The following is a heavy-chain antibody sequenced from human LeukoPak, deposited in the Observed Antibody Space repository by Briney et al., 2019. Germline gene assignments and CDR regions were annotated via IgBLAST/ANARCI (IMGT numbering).Heavy chain of an antibody. CDR2: ISSSSSYI. J-gene: IGHJ6*03. V-gene: IGHV3-21*01. CDR3: ARDPGCSSTSCYRYYYCMDV. Sequence: GGSLRLSCAASGFTFSSYSMNWVRQAPGKGLEWVSSISSSSSYIYYADSVKGRFTISRDNAKNSLYLQMNSLRAEDTAVYHCARDPGCSSTSCYRYYYCMDVWGKGTTVTVSS. D-gene: IGHD2-2*01. CDR1: GFTFSSYS.